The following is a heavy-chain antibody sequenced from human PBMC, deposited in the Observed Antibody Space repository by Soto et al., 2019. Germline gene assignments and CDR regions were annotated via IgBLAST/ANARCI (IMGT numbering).Heavy chain of an antibody. V-gene: IGHV4-30-4*01. D-gene: IGHD2-2*01. CDR1: GGSISSGDYY. Sequence: QVQLQESGPGLVKPSQTLSLTCTVSGGSISSGDYYWSWIRQPPGKGLEWIGYIYYSGSTYYNPSLKSRVTISVDTSKNQFSLKLSSVTAADTAVYYCAREPNIVVVPAATPGMDVWGQGTTVTVSS. CDR2: IYYSGST. CDR3: AREPNIVVVPAATPGMDV. J-gene: IGHJ6*02.